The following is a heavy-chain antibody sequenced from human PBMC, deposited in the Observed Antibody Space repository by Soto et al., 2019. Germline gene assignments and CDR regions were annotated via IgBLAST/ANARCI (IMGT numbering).Heavy chain of an antibody. D-gene: IGHD3-10*01. J-gene: IGHJ6*02. Sequence: SVKVSCKASGGTFSSYAISWVRQAPGQGLEWMGGIIPIFGTANYAQKFQGRVTITADESTSTAYMELSSLRSEDTAVYYCARGPRYGSGSSYYYYGMDVWGQGTTLTVSS. CDR1: GGTFSSYA. CDR3: ARGPRYGSGSSYYYYGMDV. CDR2: IIPIFGTA. V-gene: IGHV1-69*13.